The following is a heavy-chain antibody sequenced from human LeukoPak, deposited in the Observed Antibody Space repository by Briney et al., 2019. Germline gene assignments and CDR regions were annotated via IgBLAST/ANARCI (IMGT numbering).Heavy chain of an antibody. CDR2: IKHDGNEM. V-gene: IGHV3-7*01. Sequence: GGSLRLSCTASGFTFSTYWMGWVRQAPGKGPEWVANIKHDGNEMYYVDSVKGRFSISRDNAKNSLYLQMNSLRVEDTAVYYCARDDYDFWSGYQNPNWFDPWGQGTLVTVSS. CDR3: ARDDYDFWSGYQNPNWFDP. CDR1: GFTFSTYW. D-gene: IGHD3-3*01. J-gene: IGHJ5*02.